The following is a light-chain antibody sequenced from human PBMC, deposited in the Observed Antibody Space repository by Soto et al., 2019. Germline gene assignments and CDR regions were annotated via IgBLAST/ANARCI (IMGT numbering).Light chain of an antibody. CDR1: SSDVGGYNY. CDR3: SSYTSSSTVV. V-gene: IGLV2-14*01. J-gene: IGLJ2*01. CDR2: DVS. Sequence: QSALTQPASVSGSPGQSITISCTGTSSDVGGYNYVSWYQPHPGKAPKLIIYDVSIRPSGVSNRFSGSKSGNTASLTISGLQAEDEADYYCSSYTSSSTVVFGGGTKLTVL.